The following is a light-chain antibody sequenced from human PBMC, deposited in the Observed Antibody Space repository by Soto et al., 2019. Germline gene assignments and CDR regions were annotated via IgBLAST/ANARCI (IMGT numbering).Light chain of an antibody. CDR3: QQYNNWPPT. V-gene: IGKV3-15*01. Sequence: EIVLTQSPDTLSLSPGERATLSCRASQSVGSNFLAWYQQKPGQAPRLLIHDVSIRAPGIPARFNGSGSGTEFTLTISSLQSEDFAVYYCQQYNNWPPTFGQGRRLEIK. CDR2: DVS. CDR1: QSVGSN. J-gene: IGKJ5*01.